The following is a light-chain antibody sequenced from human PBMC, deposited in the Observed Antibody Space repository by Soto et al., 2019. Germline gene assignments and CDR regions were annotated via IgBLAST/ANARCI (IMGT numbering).Light chain of an antibody. CDR3: QQRNVWPPIT. CDR2: DAS. Sequence: EIVMTHSPATLSVSPGEIATLSCRASQSVRTSLAWYQHKPGQAPRLVIYDASLRANGVPARFGGSGSGTDFTLTINSLEPEDFAVYYCQQRNVWPPITFGQGTRLEIK. CDR1: QSVRTS. V-gene: IGKV3-11*01. J-gene: IGKJ5*01.